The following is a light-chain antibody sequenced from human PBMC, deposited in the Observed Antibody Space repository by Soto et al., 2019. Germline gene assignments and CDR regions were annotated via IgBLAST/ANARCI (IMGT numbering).Light chain of an antibody. CDR3: QQYNNWPPGT. J-gene: IGKJ1*01. CDR2: RAT. V-gene: IGKV3-15*01. Sequence: ETIMTQSPATLSVSPGERATLSCRASQSVSNNLAWYQQRPGQAPRLLIFRATNRATGVPDRFRATGSGTELTLTISSLQSDDFAVSYCQQYNNWPPGTFGQGTKVEIK. CDR1: QSVSNN.